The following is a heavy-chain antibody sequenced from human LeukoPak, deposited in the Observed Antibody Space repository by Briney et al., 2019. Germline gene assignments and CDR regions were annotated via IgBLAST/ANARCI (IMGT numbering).Heavy chain of an antibody. D-gene: IGHD3-10*01. CDR2: ISTTSTYI. CDR3: ARDRGFGELLYTRGPDY. J-gene: IGHJ4*02. V-gene: IGHV3-21*01. CDR1: GFTFTSYN. Sequence: GGSLRLSCAASGFTFTSYNMNWVRQAPGKGLEWVSSISTTSTYIYYADSVKGRFTISRDNAKNSLFLQLDSLRAEDTAVYYCARDRGFGELLYTRGPDYWGQGTLVGVSS.